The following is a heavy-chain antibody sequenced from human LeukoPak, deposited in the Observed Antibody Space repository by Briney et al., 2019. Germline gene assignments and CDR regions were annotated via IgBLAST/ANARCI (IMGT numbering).Heavy chain of an antibody. Sequence: SQSLSLTCTVSGGSISSSSYYWGWIRQPPGKGLEWIGTIYYSGSTYYNPSLQSRVTISVETSKNQFSLRVCYVPAPATAVYYSGRHRGATYYYDSSGYYPYWGQGTLVTVSS. J-gene: IGHJ4*02. D-gene: IGHD3-22*01. CDR3: GRHRGATYYYDSSGYYPY. V-gene: IGHV4-39*01. CDR1: GGSISSSSYY. CDR2: IYYSGST.